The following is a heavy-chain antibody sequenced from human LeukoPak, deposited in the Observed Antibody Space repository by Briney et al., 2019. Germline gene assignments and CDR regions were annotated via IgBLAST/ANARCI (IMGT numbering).Heavy chain of an antibody. CDR1: GGSFSGYY. D-gene: IGHD6-13*01. CDR3: ARGVLYSSSWYGYYYYGMDV. CDR2: INHSGST. J-gene: IGHJ6*02. Sequence: SETLSLTCAVYGGSFSGYYWSWIRQPPGKGLEWIGEINHSGSTNYNPSLKSRVTISVDTSKNQFSLKLSSVTAADTAVYYCARGVLYSSSWYGYYYYGMDVWGQGTTVTVSS. V-gene: IGHV4-34*01.